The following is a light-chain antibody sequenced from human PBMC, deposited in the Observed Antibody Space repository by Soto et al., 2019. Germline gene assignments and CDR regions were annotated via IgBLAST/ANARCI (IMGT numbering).Light chain of an antibody. Sequence: EIVLTQSPGTLSLSPGERATLSCRASQSIASSSFLAWYQQKPGQAPRLLIYGASSRATGIPDRFSGSGSGTDFTLTISRLETEDFAVYYCQQYGNSPWTFGQGTKVDIK. CDR3: QQYGNSPWT. CDR1: QSIASSSF. CDR2: GAS. V-gene: IGKV3-20*01. J-gene: IGKJ1*01.